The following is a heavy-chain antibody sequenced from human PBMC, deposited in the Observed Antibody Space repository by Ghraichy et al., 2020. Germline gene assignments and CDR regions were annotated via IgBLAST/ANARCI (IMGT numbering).Heavy chain of an antibody. CDR3: ARDLYSSSWYEGVVDY. CDR1: GFTFSSYS. Sequence: GSLRLSCAASGFTFSSYSMNWVRQAPGKGLEWVSYISSSSSTIYSADSVKGRFTISRDNAKNSLYLQMNSLRAEDTAVYYCARDLYSSSWYEGVVDYWGQGTLVTVSS. CDR2: ISSSSSTI. J-gene: IGHJ4*02. V-gene: IGHV3-48*04. D-gene: IGHD6-13*01.